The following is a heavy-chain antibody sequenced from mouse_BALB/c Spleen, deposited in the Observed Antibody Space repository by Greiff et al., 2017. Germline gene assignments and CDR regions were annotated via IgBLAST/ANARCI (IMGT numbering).Heavy chain of an antibody. Sequence: QVQLQQSGPGLVAPSQSLSITCTVSGFSLTSYGVHWVRQPPGKGLEWLGVIWAGGSTNYNSALMSRLSISKDNSKSQVFLKMNSLQTDDTAMYYCARGAYYYGSSYGAMDYWGQGTSVTVSS. D-gene: IGHD1-1*01. V-gene: IGHV2-9*02. CDR1: GFSLTSYG. CDR3: ARGAYYYGSSYGAMDY. J-gene: IGHJ4*01. CDR2: IWAGGST.